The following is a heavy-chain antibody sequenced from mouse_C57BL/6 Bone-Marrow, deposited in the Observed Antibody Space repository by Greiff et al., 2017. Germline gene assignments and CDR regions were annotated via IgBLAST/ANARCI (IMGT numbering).Heavy chain of an antibody. D-gene: IGHD2-3*01. CDR3: ARGWRPWFAY. Sequence: QVQLKQPGAELVKPGASVKLSCKASGYTFTSYWMQWVKQRPGQGLEWIGEIDPSDSYTNYNQKFKGKATLTVDTSSSTAYMQLSSLTSEDSAVYYCARGWRPWFAYWGQGTLVTVSA. CDR2: IDPSDSYT. J-gene: IGHJ3*01. V-gene: IGHV1-50*01. CDR1: GYTFTSYW.